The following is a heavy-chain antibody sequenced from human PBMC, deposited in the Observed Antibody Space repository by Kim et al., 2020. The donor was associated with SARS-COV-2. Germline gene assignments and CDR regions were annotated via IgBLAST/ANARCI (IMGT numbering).Heavy chain of an antibody. D-gene: IGHD1-1*01. CDR2: ISGDGRET. CDR1: GFTLSVYA. Sequence: GGSLRLSCEASGFTLSVYAIHWVRQTPGKGLEFVGVISGDGRETYYANSVKGRFTISRDNSKNTVYLQMTSLKTQDTAVYYCARDATSDPNDLDYWGQGTLVTVSS. CDR3: ARDATSDPNDLDY. J-gene: IGHJ4*02. V-gene: IGHV3-30*04.